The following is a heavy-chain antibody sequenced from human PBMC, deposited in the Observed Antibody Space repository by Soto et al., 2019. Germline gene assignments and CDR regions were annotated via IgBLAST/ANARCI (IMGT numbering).Heavy chain of an antibody. CDR2: IIPIFGTA. D-gene: IGHD3-22*01. V-gene: IGHV1-69*13. Sequence: SVKVSCKASGGTFSSYAISWVRQAPGQGLEWMGGIIPIFGTANYAQKFQGRVTITADESTSTAYMELSSLRSEDTAVYYCASSPNTLDYYDSSGYYPFDYWGQGTLVTVSS. J-gene: IGHJ4*02. CDR3: ASSPNTLDYYDSSGYYPFDY. CDR1: GGTFSSYA.